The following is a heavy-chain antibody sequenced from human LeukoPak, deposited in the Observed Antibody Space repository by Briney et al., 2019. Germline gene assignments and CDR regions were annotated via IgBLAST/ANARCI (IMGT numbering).Heavy chain of an antibody. CDR2: IYHSGSS. J-gene: IGHJ4*02. V-gene: IGHV4-38-2*02. CDR1: GYSISSGYY. D-gene: IGHD3-22*01. Sequence: PSETLSLTCTVSGYSISSGYYWGWVRQPPGKGLEWIGSIYHSGSSYYNSSLKSRVTISVDTSKNQFSLKLSSVTAADTAVYYCARRYHDSSGYYDYWGQGTLVTVSP. CDR3: ARRYHDSSGYYDY.